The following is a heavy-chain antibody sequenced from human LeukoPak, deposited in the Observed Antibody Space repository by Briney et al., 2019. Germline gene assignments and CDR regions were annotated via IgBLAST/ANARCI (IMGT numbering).Heavy chain of an antibody. CDR1: GGSISSYY. V-gene: IGHV4-59*01. J-gene: IGHJ4*02. D-gene: IGHD7-27*01. CDR3: ARGRVPTGDSLDEDYYFDY. Sequence: SETLSLTCTVSGGSISSYYWSWIRQPPGKGLEWIGYIYYSGSTNYNPSLKSRVTISVDTSKNQFSLKLSSVTAADTAVYYCARGRVPTGDSLDEDYYFDYWGQGTLVTVSS. CDR2: IYYSGST.